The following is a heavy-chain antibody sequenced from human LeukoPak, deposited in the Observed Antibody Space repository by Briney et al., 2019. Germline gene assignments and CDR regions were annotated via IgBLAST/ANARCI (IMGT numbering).Heavy chain of an antibody. CDR2: ISSTGQIT. V-gene: IGHV3-11*01. CDR1: GFTFSENY. CDR3: AKGDYHGSGSPRGYYFDY. D-gene: IGHD3-10*01. Sequence: PGGSLRLSCSASGFTFSENYMDWVRQAPGEGLEWISHISSTGQITYYSDSVKGRFTISRDDARGLLFLQMDSLRVDDTAIYYCAKGDYHGSGSPRGYYFDYWGQGTLVTVSS. J-gene: IGHJ4*02.